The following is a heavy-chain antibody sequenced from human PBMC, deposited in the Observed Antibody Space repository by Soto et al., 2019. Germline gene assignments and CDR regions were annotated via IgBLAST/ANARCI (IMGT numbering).Heavy chain of an antibody. CDR3: ARWSYLDY. CDR2: ISGSDGKT. CDR1: GFSFGSYA. Sequence: GGSLRLSCAASGFSFGSYALSWVRQAPGKGLGWVSTISGSDGKTFYADSVKGRFSISRDTSQNTLYLQMNSLRADDTAICYCARWSYLDYWGQGTRVTVSS. D-gene: IGHD3-3*01. V-gene: IGHV3-23*01. J-gene: IGHJ4*02.